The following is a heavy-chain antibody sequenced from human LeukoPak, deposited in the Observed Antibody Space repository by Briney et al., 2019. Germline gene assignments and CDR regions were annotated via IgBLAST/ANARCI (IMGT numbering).Heavy chain of an antibody. D-gene: IGHD6-19*01. CDR3: AKDQTVAGFYFDY. CDR2: ISRSGGST. CDR1: GFTFSFYA. Sequence: GGSLRLSCAASGFTFSFYAMIGVRQGPGKGLEGVSSISRSGGSTYYADSVSGRFTICRDNSKNTLYLQMNRLRAEGTAVYYCAKDQTVAGFYFDYWGQGTLVTVSS. J-gene: IGHJ4*02. V-gene: IGHV3-23*01.